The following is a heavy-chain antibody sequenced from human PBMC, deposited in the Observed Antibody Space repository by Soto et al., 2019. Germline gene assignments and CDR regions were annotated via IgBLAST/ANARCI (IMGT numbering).Heavy chain of an antibody. D-gene: IGHD2-8*01. CDR3: VIQRTSVLTQAYFDY. CDR2: VYYGGRS. J-gene: IGHJ4*02. CDR1: GGSVSNSNYY. Sequence: PSETLSLTCTVSGGSVSNSNYYWGWIRQSPGKGLEWIGSVYYGGRSYSNSSVKSRVTISVDTSKNQFPLNMHTVTATDTAVYYCVIQRTSVLTQAYFDYWGPGALVTVSS. V-gene: IGHV4-39*01.